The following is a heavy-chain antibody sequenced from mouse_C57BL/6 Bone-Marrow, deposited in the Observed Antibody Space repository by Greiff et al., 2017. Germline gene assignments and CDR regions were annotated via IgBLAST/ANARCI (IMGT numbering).Heavy chain of an antibody. CDR1: GFNIKDYY. CDR2: IDPEDGET. J-gene: IGHJ2*01. Sequence: EVQLQQSGAELVKPGASVKLSCTASGFNIKDYYMHWVKQRTEQGLEWIGRIDPEDGETKYAPKFQGKATLTADTSSSTAYLQLSSLTSEDPAVYYCAFYYGSSYGDYWGQGTTLTVSS. D-gene: IGHD1-1*01. V-gene: IGHV14-2*01. CDR3: AFYYGSSYGDY.